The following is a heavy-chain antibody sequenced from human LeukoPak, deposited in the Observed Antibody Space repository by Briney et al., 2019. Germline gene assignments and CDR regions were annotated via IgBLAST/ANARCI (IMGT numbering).Heavy chain of an antibody. V-gene: IGHV3-15*01. CDR3: TTPEEGYFDY. CDR1: GFTFGHAW. Sequence: GGSLRLSCAASGFTFGHAWMSWVRQAPGKGLEWVGRIKSKTDGGTTDYAAPVKGRFTISRDDSKNTLYLQMNSLKTEDTAVYFCTTPEEGYFDYWGQGTLVTVSS. J-gene: IGHJ4*02. CDR2: IKSKTDGGTT.